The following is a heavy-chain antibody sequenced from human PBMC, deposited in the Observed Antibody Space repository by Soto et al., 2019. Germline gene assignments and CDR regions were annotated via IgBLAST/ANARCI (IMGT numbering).Heavy chain of an antibody. CDR2: MYSGGGA. CDR3: ARDPLGGGDYPFDY. D-gene: IGHD2-21*02. CDR1: GFTVSTNY. V-gene: IGHV3-66*01. J-gene: IGHJ4*02. Sequence: EVQLVESGGGLVQSGGSLRLSCAVSGFTVSTNYMNWVRQAPGKGLEWVSLMYSGGGASYADSVKGRFTVSRDNSTNTVYLQMNSLRVDDSAVYYCARDPLGGGDYPFDYWGQGTLVTVSS.